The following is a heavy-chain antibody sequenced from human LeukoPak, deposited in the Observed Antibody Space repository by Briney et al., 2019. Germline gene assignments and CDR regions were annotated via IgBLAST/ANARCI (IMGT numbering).Heavy chain of an antibody. CDR2: IIPIFGTT. J-gene: IGHJ4*02. CDR1: GGTFSSYA. CDR3: ARGLSGYALDYCFDY. V-gene: IGHV1-69*15. D-gene: IGHD5-12*01. Sequence: SVKVSCKASGGTFSSYAISWVRQAPGQGLEWMGRIIPIFGTTKYAQKFQGRVTITADESTSTAYMELSSLRSEDTAVYYCARGLSGYALDYCFDYWGQGTLVTVSS.